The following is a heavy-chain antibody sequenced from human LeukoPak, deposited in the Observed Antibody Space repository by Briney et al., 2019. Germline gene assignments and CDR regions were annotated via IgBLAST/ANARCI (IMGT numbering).Heavy chain of an antibody. Sequence: GGSLRLSCAASGVIFSDYYMSWIRQAPGKGLEWVSYISSSGSTIYYADSVKGRFTISRDNAKNSLYLQMNSLRAEDTAVYYCARVTNWNDLDVWGQGTTVTVSS. V-gene: IGHV3-11*01. CDR2: ISSSGSTI. CDR3: ARVTNWNDLDV. J-gene: IGHJ6*02. CDR1: GVIFSDYY. D-gene: IGHD1-20*01.